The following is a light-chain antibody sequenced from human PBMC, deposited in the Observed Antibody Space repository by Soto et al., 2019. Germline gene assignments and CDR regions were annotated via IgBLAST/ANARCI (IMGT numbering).Light chain of an antibody. CDR2: WAS. Sequence: DIVMTQSPDSLAVSLGERATINCKSSQSVLYSSNNKNYLAWYQQKPGQPPKLLIYWASTRESGVPDRFSGSGSGTDFTHTNSSLQAEDVAVYYCQQYYSTPWTFGQGTKVEIK. J-gene: IGKJ1*01. CDR3: QQYYSTPWT. V-gene: IGKV4-1*01. CDR1: QSVLYSSNNKNY.